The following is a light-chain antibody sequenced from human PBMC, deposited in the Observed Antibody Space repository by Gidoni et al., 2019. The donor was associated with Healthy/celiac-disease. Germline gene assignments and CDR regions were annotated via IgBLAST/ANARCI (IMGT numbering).Light chain of an antibody. CDR1: SSDVGGYNY. J-gene: IGLJ2*01. CDR2: AVS. V-gene: IGLV2-14*01. CDR3: SSYTSSSTRVV. Sequence: QSALTQPASVSGSPGQSNTISCTGTSSDVGGYNYVSWYQQHPGKAPKLMIYAVSNRPSGVSNLFSGSKSGNTASLTISGLQAEDEADYYCSSYTSSSTRVVFGGGTKLTVL.